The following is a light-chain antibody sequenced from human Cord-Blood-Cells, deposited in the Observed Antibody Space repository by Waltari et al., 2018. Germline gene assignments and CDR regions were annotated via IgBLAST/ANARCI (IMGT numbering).Light chain of an antibody. J-gene: IGLJ1*01. CDR3: CSYAGSSTYV. CDR1: SSDVGRYNL. V-gene: IGLV2-23*02. CDR2: EVS. Sequence: QSALTQPASVSGSPGQSITISCTGTSSDVGRYNLISWYQQHPGKAPKLMIHEVSKRPSGVSKRFSGSKSGNTASLTISGLQAEDEADYYCCSYAGSSTYVFGTGTKVTVL.